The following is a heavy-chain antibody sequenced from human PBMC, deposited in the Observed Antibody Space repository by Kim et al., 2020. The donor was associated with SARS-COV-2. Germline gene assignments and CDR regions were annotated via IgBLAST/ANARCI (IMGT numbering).Heavy chain of an antibody. Sequence: GGSLRLSCAASGFTFSVYYMSWIRQAPGKGLEWISYISTSGSHTQYADSVKGRFTISRDDAKNSLYLEMNNLKADDTAVYYCARDFIVGAPDYWGQGTL. D-gene: IGHD1-26*01. CDR1: GFTFSVYY. V-gene: IGHV3-11*05. CDR3: ARDFIVGAPDY. CDR2: ISTSGSHT. J-gene: IGHJ4*02.